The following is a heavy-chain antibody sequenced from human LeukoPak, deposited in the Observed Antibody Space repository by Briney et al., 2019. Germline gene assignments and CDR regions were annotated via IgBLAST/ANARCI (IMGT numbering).Heavy chain of an antibody. V-gene: IGHV4-59*01. Sequence: SETLSLTCTVSGGSISSYYWSWIRQPPGKGLEWIGYIYYSGSTNYNPSLKSRVTISVDTSKDQFFLKLSSVTAADTAVYYCAREKDLDCSGGSCYSAAFDYWGQGTPVTVSS. D-gene: IGHD2-15*01. CDR2: IYYSGST. CDR1: GGSISSYY. CDR3: AREKDLDCSGGSCYSAAFDY. J-gene: IGHJ4*02.